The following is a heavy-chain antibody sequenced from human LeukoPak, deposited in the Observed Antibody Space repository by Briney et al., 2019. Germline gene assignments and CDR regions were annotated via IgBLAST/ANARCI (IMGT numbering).Heavy chain of an antibody. Sequence: SVKVSSKASGYTFTSYGISWVRQAPGQGLEWMAWIRAYNGNTNYAQKLQGRVTMTTDTSTSTAYMELRSLRSDDTAVYYCARGPTVTGVDYWGQGTLVTVSS. CDR3: ARGPTVTGVDY. V-gene: IGHV1-18*01. D-gene: IGHD4-17*01. J-gene: IGHJ4*02. CDR1: GYTFTSYG. CDR2: IRAYNGNT.